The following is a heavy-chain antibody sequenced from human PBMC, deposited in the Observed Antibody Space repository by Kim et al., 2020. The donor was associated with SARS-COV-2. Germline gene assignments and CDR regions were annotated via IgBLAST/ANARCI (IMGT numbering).Heavy chain of an antibody. D-gene: IGHD3-9*01. CDR1: GFTFSSYS. CDR3: AREPERITIPAGGAFDI. V-gene: IGHV3-48*04. J-gene: IGHJ3*02. CDR2: ISSSSSTI. Sequence: GGSLRLSCAASGFTFSSYSMNWVRQAPGKGLERVSYISSSSSTIYYADSVKGRFTISRDNAKNSLYLQMNSLRAEDTAVYYCAREPERITIPAGGAFDIWGQGTMVTVSS.